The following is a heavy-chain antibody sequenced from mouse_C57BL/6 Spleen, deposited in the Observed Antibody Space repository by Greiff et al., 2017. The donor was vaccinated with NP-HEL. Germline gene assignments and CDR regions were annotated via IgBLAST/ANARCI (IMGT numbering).Heavy chain of an antibody. CDR2: IYPGSGNT. V-gene: IGHV1-76*01. D-gene: IGHD2-3*01. Sequence: VQLQQSGAELVRPGASVKLSCKASGYTFTDYYINWVKQRPGQGLEWIARIYPGSGNTYYNEKFKGKATLTAEKSSSTAYMQLSSLTSEDSAVYFCARNGPYDGYSNYFDYWGQGTTLTVSS. CDR1: GYTFTDYY. J-gene: IGHJ2*01. CDR3: ARNGPYDGYSNYFDY.